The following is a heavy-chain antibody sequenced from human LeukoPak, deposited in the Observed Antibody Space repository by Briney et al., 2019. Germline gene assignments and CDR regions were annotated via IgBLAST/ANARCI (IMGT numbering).Heavy chain of an antibody. CDR2: IRSKANSYAT. Sequence: GGPLRLSCAASGFTFSGSAMHWVRQASGKGLEWGGRIRSKANSYATAYAASVKGRFTISRDKSKNTLYLQMNSLRVEDTAMYYCARVEVGVRDGDYVYWFDPWGQGTLVTVSS. CDR3: ARVEVGVRDGDYVYWFDP. V-gene: IGHV3-73*01. J-gene: IGHJ5*02. D-gene: IGHD4-17*01. CDR1: GFTFSGSA.